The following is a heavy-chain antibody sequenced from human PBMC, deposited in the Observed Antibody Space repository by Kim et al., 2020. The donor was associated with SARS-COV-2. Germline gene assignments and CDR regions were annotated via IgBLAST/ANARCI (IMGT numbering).Heavy chain of an antibody. Sequence: GESLKISCKGSGYSFTSYWLSWVRQMPGKGLELIGRFDPSDSYTHYSPSFQGHVTLSADKSISTAYLQWSSLKASDTAMYYCDRITMVRGVISYFDYWGQGTLVTVSS. CDR2: FDPSDSYT. J-gene: IGHJ4*02. D-gene: IGHD3-10*01. CDR1: GYSFTSYW. CDR3: DRITMVRGVISYFDY. V-gene: IGHV5-10-1*01.